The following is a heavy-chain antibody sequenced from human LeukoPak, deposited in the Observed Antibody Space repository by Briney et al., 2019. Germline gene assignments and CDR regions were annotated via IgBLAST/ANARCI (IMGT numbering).Heavy chain of an antibody. Sequence: SETLSLTCTVSGGSISSSSYYWGWIRQPPGKGLEWIGTIYYSGSTYYNPSLESRVTISLDTSKNQFSLRLSSVTAADTAVYYCARQLDTVGATTADSWGQGTLVTVSS. CDR3: ARQLDTVGATTADS. CDR1: GGSISSSSYY. CDR2: IYYSGST. J-gene: IGHJ4*02. D-gene: IGHD1-26*01. V-gene: IGHV4-39*01.